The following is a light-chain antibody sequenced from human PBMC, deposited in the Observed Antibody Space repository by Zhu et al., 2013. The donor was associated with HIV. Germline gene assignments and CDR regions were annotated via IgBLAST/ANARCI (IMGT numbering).Light chain of an antibody. V-gene: IGKV1-9*01. CDR1: QRISTF. CDR2: STS. J-gene: IGKJ3*01. Sequence: DIQLTQSPSFLSASVGDRVTITCRASQRISTFLAWYQQKPGKAPQLLIYSTSILEDGVPSRFSGSGSGAEFTLTISSLQPEDFATYYCHQPYTYPFTFGPGTKWTSN. CDR3: HQPYTYPFT.